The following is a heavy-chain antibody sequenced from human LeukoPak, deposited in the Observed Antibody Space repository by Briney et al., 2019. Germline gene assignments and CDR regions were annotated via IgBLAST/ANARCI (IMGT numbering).Heavy chain of an antibody. D-gene: IGHD3-9*01. V-gene: IGHV3-30-3*01. Sequence: PGGSLRLSCAASGFTFSSYAMHWVRQAPGKGLEWVAVISYDGSNKYYADSVKGRFTISRDNSKNTLYLQMNSLRAEDTAVYYCARAPYYDILTGSDYWGQGTLVTVSS. CDR3: ARAPYYDILTGSDY. CDR2: ISYDGSNK. CDR1: GFTFSSYA. J-gene: IGHJ4*02.